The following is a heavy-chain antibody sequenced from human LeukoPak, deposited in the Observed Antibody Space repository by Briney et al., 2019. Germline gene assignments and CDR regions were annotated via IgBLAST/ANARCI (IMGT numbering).Heavy chain of an antibody. CDR2: IIPIFGTA. CDR1: GGTFSSYA. D-gene: IGHD2-2*01. Sequence: ASVKVSCKASGGTFSSYAISWVRQAPGQGLEWMGGIIPIFGTANYAQKFQGRVTITADESTSTAYMELSSLRSEDTAVYYCARVFKYQLLFGPNYMDVWGKGTTVTVSS. V-gene: IGHV1-69*01. J-gene: IGHJ6*03. CDR3: ARVFKYQLLFGPNYMDV.